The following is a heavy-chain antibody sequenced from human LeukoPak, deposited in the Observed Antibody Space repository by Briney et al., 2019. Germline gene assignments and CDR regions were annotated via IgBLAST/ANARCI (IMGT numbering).Heavy chain of an antibody. CDR2: INSDGSST. J-gene: IGHJ6*03. Sequence: GGSLRLSCAASGFTFSSYWMHWVRQAPGKGLVWVSHINSDGSSTNYADSVKGRFTISRDNAKNSLYLQMNSLRTEDMALYYCAKGGGGRLIYYYYMDVWGKGTTVTVSS. D-gene: IGHD3-16*01. V-gene: IGHV3-74*01. CDR1: GFTFSSYW. CDR3: AKGGGGRLIYYYYMDV.